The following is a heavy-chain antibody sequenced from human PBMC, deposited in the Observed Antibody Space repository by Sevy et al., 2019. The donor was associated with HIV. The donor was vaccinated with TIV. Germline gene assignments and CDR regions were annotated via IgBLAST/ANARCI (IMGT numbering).Heavy chain of an antibody. CDR3: ASDILTGSDY. J-gene: IGHJ4*02. CDR1: GFTFSSYG. CDR2: IWYDGTDK. V-gene: IGHV3-30*02. Sequence: GGYLRLSCAASGFTFSSYGMHWVRQAPGKGLEWLAFIWYDGTDKYYADSVKGRFTISRDNSKNTLYLQMNSLRAEDTAVYYCASDILTGSDYWGQGTLVTVSS. D-gene: IGHD3-9*01.